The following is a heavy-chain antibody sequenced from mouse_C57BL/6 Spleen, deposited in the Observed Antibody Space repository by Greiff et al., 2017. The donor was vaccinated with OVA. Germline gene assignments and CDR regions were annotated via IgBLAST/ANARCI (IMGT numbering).Heavy chain of an antibody. CDR3: ARSSGTGGDYYAMDY. Sequence: QVQLKESGAELVRPGTSVKVSCKASGYAFTNYLIEWVKQRPGQGLEWIGVINPGSGGTNYNEKFKGKATLTADKSSSTAYMQLSSLTSEDSAVYFCARSSGTGGDYYAMDYWGQGTSVTVSS. J-gene: IGHJ4*01. V-gene: IGHV1-54*01. CDR1: GYAFTNYL. D-gene: IGHD3-3*01. CDR2: INPGSGGT.